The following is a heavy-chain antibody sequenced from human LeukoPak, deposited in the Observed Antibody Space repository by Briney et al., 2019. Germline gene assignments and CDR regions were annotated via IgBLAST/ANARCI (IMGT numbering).Heavy chain of an antibody. V-gene: IGHV1-18*01. D-gene: IGHD5-12*01. J-gene: IGHJ4*02. CDR3: ARGWGIVATSSPLDY. CDR2: ISAYNGNT. CDR1: GYTFTTYG. Sequence: ASVKVSCKASGYTFTTYGISWVRQAPGQGLEWMGWISAYNGNTNYTQKLQGRVTMTTDTSTSTAYMELRSLRSDDTAVYYCARGWGIVATSSPLDYWGQGTLVTVSS.